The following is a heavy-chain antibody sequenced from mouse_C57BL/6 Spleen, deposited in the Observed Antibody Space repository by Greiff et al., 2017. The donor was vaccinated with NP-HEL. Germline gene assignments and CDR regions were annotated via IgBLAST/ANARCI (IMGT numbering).Heavy chain of an antibody. CDR2: INPNNGGT. J-gene: IGHJ4*01. Sequence: EVQLQQSGPELVKPGASVKISCKASGYTFTDYYMNWVKQSHGKSLEWIGDINPNNGGTSYNQKFKGKATLTVDKSSSTAYMELRSLTSEDSAVYYCARWGNYVAMDYWGQGTSVTVSS. V-gene: IGHV1-26*01. CDR3: ARWGNYVAMDY. CDR1: GYTFTDYY. D-gene: IGHD2-1*01.